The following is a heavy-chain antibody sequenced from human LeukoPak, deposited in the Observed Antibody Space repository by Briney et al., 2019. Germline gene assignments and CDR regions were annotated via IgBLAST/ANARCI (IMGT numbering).Heavy chain of an antibody. CDR3: ARARGITMVRGATNWFDP. D-gene: IGHD3-10*01. Sequence: ASVKVSCKASGYTFTSYGISWVRQAPGQGLEWMGWISAYNGNTNYAQKLQGRVTMTTDTSTSTAYMELRSLRSDDTAVYYCARARGITMVRGATNWFDPWGQGTLVTVSS. CDR1: GYTFTSYG. J-gene: IGHJ5*02. CDR2: ISAYNGNT. V-gene: IGHV1-18*01.